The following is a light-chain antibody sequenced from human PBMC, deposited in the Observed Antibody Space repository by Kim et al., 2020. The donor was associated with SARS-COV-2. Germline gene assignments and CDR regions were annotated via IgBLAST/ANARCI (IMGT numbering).Light chain of an antibody. V-gene: IGLV3-21*04. CDR3: QVWDSSDDHRVV. CDR1: SIGSKS. J-gene: IGLJ2*01. Sequence: PGKTARITCGGTSIGSKSVHWYQQNPGQAPVLVISYDSVRPSGIPERFSGSNSGNTATVTISRVEAGDEANYYCQVWDSSDDHRVVFGGGTQLTVL. CDR2: YDS.